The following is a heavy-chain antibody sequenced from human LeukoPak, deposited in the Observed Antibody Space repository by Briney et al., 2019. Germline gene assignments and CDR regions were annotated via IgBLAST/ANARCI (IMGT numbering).Heavy chain of an antibody. D-gene: IGHD6-6*01. CDR2: INPNSGGT. CDR1: GYTFTGYY. J-gene: IGHJ5*02. CDR3: ARERTAARNWFDP. Sequence: GSVKVSCKASGYTFTGYYMHWVRQAPGQGLEWMGWINPNSGGTNYAQKFQGRVTMTRDTSITTAYMELSRLKSDDTAVYYCARERTAARNWFDPWGQGTLVTVSS. V-gene: IGHV1-2*02.